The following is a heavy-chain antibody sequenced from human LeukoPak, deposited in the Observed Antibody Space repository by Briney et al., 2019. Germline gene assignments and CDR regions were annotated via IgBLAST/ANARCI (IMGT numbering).Heavy chain of an antibody. CDR2: INPNSGGT. J-gene: IGHJ5*02. Sequence: ASVKVSCKASGYTFTSYYMHWVRQAPGQGLEWMGWINPNSGGTNYAQKFQGRVTMTRDTSISTAYMELSRLRSDDTAVYYCARALPSITMSERFDPWGQGTLVTVSS. D-gene: IGHD3-22*01. CDR1: GYTFTSYY. V-gene: IGHV1-2*02. CDR3: ARALPSITMSERFDP.